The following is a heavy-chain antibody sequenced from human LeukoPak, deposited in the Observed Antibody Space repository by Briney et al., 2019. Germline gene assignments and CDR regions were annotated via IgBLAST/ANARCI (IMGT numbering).Heavy chain of an antibody. V-gene: IGHV3-23*01. D-gene: IGHD3-10*01. Sequence: PGGSLRLSCAASGFTFRSYGMSWVRQAPGKGLEWVSGISGSDGSTYYADSVKGRFTISRDNSKNTLYLQMSSLRAEDTAVYYCAKDLGFGELSRYFDLWGRGTLVTVSS. J-gene: IGHJ2*01. CDR2: ISGSDGST. CDR1: GFTFRSYG. CDR3: AKDLGFGELSRYFDL.